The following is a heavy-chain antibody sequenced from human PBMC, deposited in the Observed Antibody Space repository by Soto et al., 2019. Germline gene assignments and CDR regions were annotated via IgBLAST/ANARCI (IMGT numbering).Heavy chain of an antibody. J-gene: IGHJ5*02. CDR3: ARDGDPGYAFWSGPLGGGRFDP. Sequence: QVQLVQSGAEVKKPGSSVNVSCKTSGATFGNTAVTWVRQAPGQGLEWMGGIVPMFGTANYAQKFQGRVTINEDESTKTAYMELSSLRFDDTAVYYCARDGDPGYAFWSGPLGGGRFDPWGQGTLVTVSS. CDR2: IVPMFGTA. D-gene: IGHD3-3*01. CDR1: GATFGNTA. V-gene: IGHV1-69*12.